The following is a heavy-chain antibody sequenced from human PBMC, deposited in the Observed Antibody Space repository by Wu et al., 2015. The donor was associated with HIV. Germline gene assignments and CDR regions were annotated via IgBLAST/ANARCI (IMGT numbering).Heavy chain of an antibody. CDR2: INPDNGDT. V-gene: IGHV1-2*02. Sequence: QVQLVQSETEVKKSGASVKVSCRTSGYTFSAYYIHWVRQAPGRGLEWMGWINPDNGDTKFAQNFQGRSTVTRDTSTATVNLLLTSLQPNDTATYYCARDWQFQVIFGDYYMDIWGNGTTVIVS. CDR3: ARDWQFQVIFGDYYMDI. D-gene: IGHD3-3*02. CDR1: GYTFSAYY. J-gene: IGHJ6*03.